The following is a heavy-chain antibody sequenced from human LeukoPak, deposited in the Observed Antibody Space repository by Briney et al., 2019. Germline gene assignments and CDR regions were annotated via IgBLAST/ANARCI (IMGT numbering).Heavy chain of an antibody. J-gene: IGHJ4*02. Sequence: SETLSLTCTVSGGSISSGSYYWRWIRQHPGRGLEWIGYIYETESTYYNPSLKTRVTISADTSKNRFSLKLSSVTAADTAVYYCARSPYCTGGSCYLVYWGQGTLVTVSS. V-gene: IGHV4-31*03. D-gene: IGHD2-15*01. CDR1: GGSISSGSYY. CDR3: ARSPYCTGGSCYLVY. CDR2: IYETEST.